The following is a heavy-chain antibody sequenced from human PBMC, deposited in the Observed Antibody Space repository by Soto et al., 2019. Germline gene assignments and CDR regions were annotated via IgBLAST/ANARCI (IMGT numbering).Heavy chain of an antibody. Sequence: QVQLQESGPGLVKPSETLSLTCAVSGYSITSSSFWGWIRQPPGKGLKWIGSIYLGGTTYYDPSLKSRVTISVDTSRNEFSLRLTSVTAADTAVYYCARPRPNFGAVDSWGQGALVTVST. V-gene: IGHV4-38-2*01. CDR1: GYSITSSSF. CDR3: ARPRPNFGAVDS. J-gene: IGHJ4*02. D-gene: IGHD3-10*01. CDR2: IYLGGTT.